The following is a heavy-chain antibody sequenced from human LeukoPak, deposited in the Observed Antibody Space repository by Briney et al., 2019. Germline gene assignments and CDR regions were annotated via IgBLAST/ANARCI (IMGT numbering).Heavy chain of an antibody. D-gene: IGHD6-19*01. CDR2: ITYETSGL. CDR3: ARALPTLIYSSGCQN. Sequence: GGSLRLSCAASGFIFSNYAMHWVRQAPGKVPEWVAVITYETSGLNHADSVRGRFSVSRDNSKSALYLQMNSLRAEDTAVYYCARALPTLIYSSGCQNWGQGTLVTVSS. V-gene: IGHV3-30*04. J-gene: IGHJ4*02. CDR1: GFIFSNYA.